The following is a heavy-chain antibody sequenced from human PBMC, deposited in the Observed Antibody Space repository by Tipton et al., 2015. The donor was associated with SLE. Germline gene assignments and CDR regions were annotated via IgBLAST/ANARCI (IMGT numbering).Heavy chain of an antibody. CDR3: ARKTFGDYIFDI. CDR2: IYYSGST. CDR1: GGSISSHY. Sequence: TLSLTCTVSGGSISSHYWSWIRQPPGKGLEWIGDIYYSGSTNYNPSPKSRVTISVDTSINQFSLKMSSVTAADTAVYYCARKTFGDYIFDIWGRGALVTVSS. D-gene: IGHD4-17*01. J-gene: IGHJ2*01. V-gene: IGHV4-59*08.